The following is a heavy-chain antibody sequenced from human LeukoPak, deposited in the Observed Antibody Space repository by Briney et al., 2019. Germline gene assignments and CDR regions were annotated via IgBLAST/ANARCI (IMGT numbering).Heavy chain of an antibody. J-gene: IGHJ5*02. CDR3: ARDAESRSWYDPDWFDP. D-gene: IGHD6-13*01. CDR2: INPSGGST. Sequence: ASVKVSYKASGYTFTSYYMHWVRQAPGQGLEWMGIINPSGGSTSYAQKFQGRVTMTRDTSTSTVYMELSSLRSEDTAVYYCARDAESRSWYDPDWFDPWGQGTLVTVSS. CDR1: GYTFTSYY. V-gene: IGHV1-46*01.